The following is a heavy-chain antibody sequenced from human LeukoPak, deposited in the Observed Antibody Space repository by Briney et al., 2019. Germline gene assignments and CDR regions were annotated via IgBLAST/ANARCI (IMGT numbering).Heavy chain of an antibody. CDR1: GGSISSYY. D-gene: IGHD3-3*01. Sequence: SETLSLTCTVSGGSISSYYWSWIRQPPGKGLEWIGYIYYSGSTNYNPSLKSRVTISVDTSKNQFSLKLSSVTAADTAVYYCARALVFNYYDFWGGYYHWFDPWGQGTLVTVSS. J-gene: IGHJ5*02. CDR2: IYYSGST. CDR3: ARALVFNYYDFWGGYYHWFDP. V-gene: IGHV4-59*01.